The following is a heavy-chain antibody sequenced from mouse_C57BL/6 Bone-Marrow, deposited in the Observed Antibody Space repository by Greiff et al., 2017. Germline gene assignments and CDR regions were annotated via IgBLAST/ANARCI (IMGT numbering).Heavy chain of an antibody. CDR3: TANRSSYDDFDY. CDR2: IYPENGDT. Sequence: VQLQQPGAELVRPGASVKLSCTASGFNFKDDFMHWVKQRPEQGLEWIGWIYPENGDTEYASKFQGKATITVDTSSITAYLQLSSLTSEDTAVYYCTANRSSYDDFDYWGQGTQLTVSA. D-gene: IGHD3-2*02. V-gene: IGHV14-4*01. J-gene: IGHJ2*01. CDR1: GFNFKDDF.